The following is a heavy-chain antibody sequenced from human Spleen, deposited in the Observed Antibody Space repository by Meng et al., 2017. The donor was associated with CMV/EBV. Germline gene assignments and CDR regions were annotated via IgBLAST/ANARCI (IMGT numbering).Heavy chain of an antibody. D-gene: IGHD5-18*01. Sequence: FGDYGVGRVRQTPEKGLEWIVIIYPGDSETRYSPSFQGQVTISADKSINTAYLQWSSLNASDTAIYYCARQGYSYGGNWFDPWGQGTLVTVSS. V-gene: IGHV5-51*01. J-gene: IGHJ5*02. CDR1: FGDYG. CDR2: IYPGDSET. CDR3: ARQGYSYGGNWFDP.